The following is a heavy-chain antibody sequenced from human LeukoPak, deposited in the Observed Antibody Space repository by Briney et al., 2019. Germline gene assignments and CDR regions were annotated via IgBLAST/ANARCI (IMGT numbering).Heavy chain of an antibody. Sequence: SETLSLTCTVSGGSISSGDYCCSWIRQPPGKGLEWIGYIDYCGSTYYNPSLKSRLTISEDTSKNQFSLRLSSVTAADTAVYYCARGTTGSGSYYSRYDYWGQGTLVTVSS. CDR2: IDYCGST. D-gene: IGHD3-10*01. CDR3: ARGTTGSGSYYSRYDY. J-gene: IGHJ4*02. CDR1: GGSISSGDYC. V-gene: IGHV4-30-4*01.